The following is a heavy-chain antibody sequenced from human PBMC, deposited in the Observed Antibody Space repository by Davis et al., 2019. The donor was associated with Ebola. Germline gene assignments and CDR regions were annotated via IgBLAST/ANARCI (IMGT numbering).Heavy chain of an antibody. CDR3: ARDRRVRHMDA. J-gene: IGHJ6*03. Sequence: GESLKISCAASGFTFSSYGIHWVRQAPGKGLEWVAVIWYDGSNDYYADSVKGRFTISRDNSKSTLFLQMNSLRAEDTAVYYCARDRRVRHMDAWGKGTTVTVSS. D-gene: IGHD3-10*01. CDR2: IWYDGSND. V-gene: IGHV3-33*01. CDR1: GFTFSSYG.